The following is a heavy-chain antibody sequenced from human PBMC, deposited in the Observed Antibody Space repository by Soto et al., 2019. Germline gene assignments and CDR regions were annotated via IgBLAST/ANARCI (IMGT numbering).Heavy chain of an antibody. J-gene: IGHJ6*02. Sequence: QVQLQPWGAGLLKPSETLSLTCDVSGESFGGYYWPWIRQSPGKGREWIGDITHRGSTNYNPSLTSRVSLSVATSKRQFELNLSSVTAADTAVYYCARGGAHAKSGSGIYQFGDGLDFLCQGSTVTVS. CDR2: ITHRGST. CDR3: ARGGAHAKSGSGIYQFGDGLDF. CDR1: GESFGGYY. D-gene: IGHD1-26*01. V-gene: IGHV4-34*02.